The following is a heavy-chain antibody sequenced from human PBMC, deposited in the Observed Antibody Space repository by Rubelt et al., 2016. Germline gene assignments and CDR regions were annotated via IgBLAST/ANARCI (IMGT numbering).Heavy chain of an antibody. D-gene: IGHD3-22*01. CDR1: GGSISTSY. CDR2: ISSAGST. Sequence: QVQLQESGPGLVKPSETLSLTCTVSGGSISTSYWSWIRQPPGKGLEWIGYISSAGSTNYNPSIKSRVTISLDTSKNQFSLRLTSGTSADTAVYYCARGSSGYYYGWGQGTLVTVSS. J-gene: IGHJ4*02. CDR3: ARGSSGYYYG. V-gene: IGHV4-59*01.